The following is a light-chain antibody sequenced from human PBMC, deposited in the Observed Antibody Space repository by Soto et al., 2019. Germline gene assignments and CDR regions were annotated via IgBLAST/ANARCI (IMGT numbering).Light chain of an antibody. CDR2: DDN. V-gene: IGLV3-21*02. Sequence: SYYLTQPPSVSVAPVQTADITCGGNNLESKALHWYQQKPGQDPVLVVYDDNDRTSGIPDLFSGSNSGNTATLAISRVEAGDEADYYCHVWHSXTEHVFGDGTKVT. CDR3: HVWHSXTEHV. J-gene: IGLJ1*01. CDR1: NLESKA.